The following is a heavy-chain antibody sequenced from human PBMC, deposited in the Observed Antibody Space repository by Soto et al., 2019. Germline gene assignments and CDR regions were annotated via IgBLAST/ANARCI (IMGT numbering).Heavy chain of an antibody. CDR1: GFTFSSYW. Sequence: EVQVVEFGGGLVQPGGSLRLSCAASGFTFSSYWMYWARQAPGKGLVWVARINSDGSSTNYADSVKGRFTISRDNAKNTVHLQTNSLRAEDTAVSYCVGGTGYWGQGTVVTVSS. D-gene: IGHD1-1*01. CDR3: VGGTGY. CDR2: INSDGSST. J-gene: IGHJ4*02. V-gene: IGHV3-74*01.